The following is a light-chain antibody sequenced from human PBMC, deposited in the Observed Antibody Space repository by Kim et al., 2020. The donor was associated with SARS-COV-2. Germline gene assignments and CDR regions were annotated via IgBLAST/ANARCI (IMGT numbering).Light chain of an antibody. CDR2: QES. V-gene: IGLV3-1*01. J-gene: IGLJ2*01. CDR3: QERSSSTEV. CDR1: REGDKS. Sequence: SPGQTATITGFEEREGDKSGCWYQQEPGPSPVLDKYQESKRATGIPLRGSGSRTTNTATLTVSRTKDMDESDYYCQERSSSTEVFGGGTQLTVL.